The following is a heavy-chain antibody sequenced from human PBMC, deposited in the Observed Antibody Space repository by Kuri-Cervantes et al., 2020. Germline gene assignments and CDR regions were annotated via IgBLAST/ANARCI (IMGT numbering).Heavy chain of an antibody. CDR2: IYYSGST. V-gene: IGHV4-39*02. CDR3: AGDQLGVPY. CDR1: GGSISSSSYY. J-gene: IGHJ4*02. Sequence: SETLSLTCTVSGGSISSSSYYWGWIRQPPGKGLEWIGSIYYSGSTYYNPSLKSRVTISVDTSKNQFSLKLSSVTAADTAVYYCAGDQLGVPYWGQGTLVTVSS. D-gene: IGHD7-27*01.